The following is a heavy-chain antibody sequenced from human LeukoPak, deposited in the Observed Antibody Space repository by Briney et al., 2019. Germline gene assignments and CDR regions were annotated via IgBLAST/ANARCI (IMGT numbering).Heavy chain of an antibody. Sequence: GGSLRPSWAASGFTFSSYGMHWVRQAPGKGLEWVAVIWYDGSNKYYADSVKGRFTISRDNSKNTLYLQMNSLRAEDTAVYYCAKDTSKWELLLGFDYWGQGTLVTVSS. CDR2: IWYDGSNK. V-gene: IGHV3-33*06. D-gene: IGHD1-26*01. CDR3: AKDTSKWELLLGFDY. CDR1: GFTFSSYG. J-gene: IGHJ4*02.